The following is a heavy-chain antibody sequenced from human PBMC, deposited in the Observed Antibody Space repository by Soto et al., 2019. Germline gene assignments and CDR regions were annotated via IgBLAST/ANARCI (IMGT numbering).Heavy chain of an antibody. J-gene: IGHJ6*02. Sequence: SVKVSCKASGGTFSSYAISWVRQAPGQGLEWMGGIIPIFGTANYAQKFQGRVTITADESTSTAYMELSSLRSEDTAVYYCARAYSARHCRRKKKHQGLSYYYGMDVWGHGNTVTVS. V-gene: IGHV1-69*13. D-gene: IGHD3-16*01. CDR1: GGTFSSYA. CDR2: IIPIFGTA. CDR3: ARAYSARHCRRKKKHQGLSYYYGMDV.